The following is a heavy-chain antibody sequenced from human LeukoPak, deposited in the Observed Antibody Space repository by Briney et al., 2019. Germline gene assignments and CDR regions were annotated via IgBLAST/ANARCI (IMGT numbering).Heavy chain of an antibody. CDR1: GYTLTELS. CDR3: ATDLSGSYFFDY. Sequence: ASVTVSCKVSGYTLTELSMHWVRQAPGKGLEWMGGFDPEDGETIYAQKFQGRVTMTEDTSTDTAYMELSSLRSEDTAVYYCATDLSGSYFFDYWGQGTLVTVSS. D-gene: IGHD1-26*01. V-gene: IGHV1-24*01. CDR2: FDPEDGET. J-gene: IGHJ4*02.